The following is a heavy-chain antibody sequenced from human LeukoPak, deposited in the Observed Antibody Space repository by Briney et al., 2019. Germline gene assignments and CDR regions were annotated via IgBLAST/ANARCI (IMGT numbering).Heavy chain of an antibody. Sequence: PRRSLRLSCAASGFTFSTYAVNWVRQAPGQGLEWVSTISGSGDSTSYADSVNGRFTISRDNSQDTLYLPMNSLRAEATAVCYCANIHDKFDYWGQGTLVTVSS. V-gene: IGHV3-23*01. CDR3: ANIHDKFDY. D-gene: IGHD3-9*01. CDR1: GFTFSTYA. J-gene: IGHJ4*02. CDR2: ISGSGDST.